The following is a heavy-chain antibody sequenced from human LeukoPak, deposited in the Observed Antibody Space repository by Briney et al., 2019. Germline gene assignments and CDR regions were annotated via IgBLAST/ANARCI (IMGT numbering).Heavy chain of an antibody. J-gene: IGHJ4*02. V-gene: IGHV1-69*05. Sequence: ASVKVSCKASGGTFSSYAISWVRQAPGQGLEWMGGIIPIFGTANYARKFQGRVTITTDESTSTAYMELSSLRSEDTAVYYCARDLVAAYGSGSYPPLGYWGQGTLVTVSS. CDR2: IIPIFGTA. D-gene: IGHD3-10*01. CDR1: GGTFSSYA. CDR3: ARDLVAAYGSGSYPPLGY.